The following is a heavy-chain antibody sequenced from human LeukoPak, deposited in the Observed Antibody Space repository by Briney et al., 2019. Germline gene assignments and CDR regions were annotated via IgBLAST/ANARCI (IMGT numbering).Heavy chain of an antibody. CDR1: GFNFSTYN. D-gene: IGHD6-25*01. CDR2: ITSISSTI. Sequence: SGGSLRLSCAASGFNFSTYNMKWVRQAPGKGLDGVAYITSISSTIYYADSVKGRFTISRDNAKNSLYLQMNSLTDEDTAVYYCARGGGGFDPVDYWGQGTLVIVPP. V-gene: IGHV3-48*02. J-gene: IGHJ4*02. CDR3: ARGGGGFDPVDY.